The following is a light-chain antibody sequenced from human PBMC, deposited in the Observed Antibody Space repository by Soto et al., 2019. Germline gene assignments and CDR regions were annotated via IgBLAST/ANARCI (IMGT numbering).Light chain of an antibody. J-gene: IGKJ1*01. CDR3: QQYNIYPWT. CDR2: RAS. V-gene: IGKV1-5*03. Sequence: DIQMTQSPSALSASVGDRVTITCRASQSISSWLAWYQQEPGKAPQVLIYRASTLESGVPSRFSGSGSGTEFTLTISSLQPDDFATYYCQQYNIYPWTFGQGTKVEIK. CDR1: QSISSW.